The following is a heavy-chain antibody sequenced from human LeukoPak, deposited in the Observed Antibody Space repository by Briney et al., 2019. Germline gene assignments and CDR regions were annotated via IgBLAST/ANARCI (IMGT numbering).Heavy chain of an antibody. CDR3: ARQREYCSGVSCYSDVFDI. J-gene: IGHJ3*02. V-gene: IGHV4-61*01. Sequence: SETLSLTCSVSGGSVNSITYYWSWIRQPPGKGLEWIGFVYNSGSTNYNPSLKSRVTISVDTSKNKFSLKLTSVTAADTAVYYCARQREYCSGVSCYSDVFDIWGQGTMVTVSS. D-gene: IGHD2-15*01. CDR2: VYNSGST. CDR1: GGSVNSITYY.